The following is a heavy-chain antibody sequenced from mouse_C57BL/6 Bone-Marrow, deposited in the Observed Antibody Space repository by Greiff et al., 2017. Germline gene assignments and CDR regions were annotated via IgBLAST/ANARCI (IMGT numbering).Heavy chain of an antibody. V-gene: IGHV5-9*01. CDR2: ISGGGGNT. Sequence: EVQGVESGGGLVKPGGSLKLSCAASGFTFSSYTMSWVRQTPEKRLQWVAAISGGGGNTYYPDSVKGRFTISRDNDKNILYLQMSSLRSEDTALYYCARQVTTVLATNYFDVWGTGTTVTVSS. CDR3: ARQVTTVLATNYFDV. D-gene: IGHD1-1*01. CDR1: GFTFSSYT. J-gene: IGHJ1*03.